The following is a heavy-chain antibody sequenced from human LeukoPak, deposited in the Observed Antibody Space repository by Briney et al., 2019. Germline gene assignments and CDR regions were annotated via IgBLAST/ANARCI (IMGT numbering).Heavy chain of an antibody. V-gene: IGHV3-48*01. J-gene: IGHJ4*02. CDR3: ARGSTYYDSSGQAPFDY. CDR1: GFTFSTYS. D-gene: IGHD3-22*01. Sequence: GGSLRLSCAASGFTFSTYSMNWVRQAPGKGLEWVSYISSSSSTIYYADSVKGRFTISRDNAKNSLYLQMNSLRAEDTAVYYCARGSTYYDSSGQAPFDYWGQGTLVTVSS. CDR2: ISSSSSTI.